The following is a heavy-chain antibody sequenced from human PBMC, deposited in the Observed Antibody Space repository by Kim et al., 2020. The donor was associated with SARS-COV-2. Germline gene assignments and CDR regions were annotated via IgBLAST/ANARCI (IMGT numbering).Heavy chain of an antibody. CDR1: GGSISSGSYY. V-gene: IGHV4-39*01. J-gene: IGHJ5*02. CDR3: ARAIAVAVAPRDNWFDP. Sequence: SETLSLTCTVSGGSISSGSYYWGWIRQPPGKGLEWIGSIYYSGSTYYNPSLKSRVNISVDTSKNQFSLKLSSVTAADTAMYYCARAIAVAVAPRDNWFDPWGQGTLVTVSS. CDR2: IYYSGST. D-gene: IGHD6-19*01.